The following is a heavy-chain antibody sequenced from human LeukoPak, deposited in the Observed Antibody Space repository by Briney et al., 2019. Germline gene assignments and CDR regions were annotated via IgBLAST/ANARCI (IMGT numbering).Heavy chain of an antibody. CDR1: GFTFNSYW. V-gene: IGHV3-7*03. CDR3: AKKVVVGATSPYSDFQD. Sequence: GGSLRLSCAASGFTFNSYWMNWVRQAPGKGLEWVANIKRDGSEKYYVDSVMGRFTISRDNAKNSLDLQMNSLRAEDTALYYCAKKVVVGATSPYSDFQDWGQGTLVTVSS. J-gene: IGHJ1*01. CDR2: IKRDGSEK. D-gene: IGHD1-26*01.